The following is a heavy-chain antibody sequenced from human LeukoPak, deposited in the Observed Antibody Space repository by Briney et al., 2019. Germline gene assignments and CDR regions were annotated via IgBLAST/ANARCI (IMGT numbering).Heavy chain of an antibody. CDR1: GGFFSNYY. CDR3: ARGAITMVREVNHVFDS. CDR2: VYNSGST. J-gene: IGHJ4*02. D-gene: IGHD3-10*01. Sequence: SETLSLTCTVSGGFFSNYYWSWIRQPPGKGLEWIGYVYNSGSTKYKPSLKSRVTISVDTSKNEYSLRLNSVTAADTAVYFCARGAITMVREVNHVFDSWGQGRLVTVSS. V-gene: IGHV4-59*01.